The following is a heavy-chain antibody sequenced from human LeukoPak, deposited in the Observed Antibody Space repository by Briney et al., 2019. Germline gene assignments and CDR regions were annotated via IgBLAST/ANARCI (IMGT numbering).Heavy chain of an antibody. CDR2: LYSDGNT. CDR1: GLTVITND. J-gene: IGHJ4*02. D-gene: IGHD1-14*01. V-gene: IGHV3-53*01. CDR3: ARGVEPLAANTLAY. Sequence: GGSLRLSLAPSGLTVITNDMTWVRQAPGKGLNWVSVLYSDGNTKYADSVQGRFTISRDNSKNTLYLEMNSLSPDDTAVYYCARGVEPLAANTLAYWGQGTLVTVSS.